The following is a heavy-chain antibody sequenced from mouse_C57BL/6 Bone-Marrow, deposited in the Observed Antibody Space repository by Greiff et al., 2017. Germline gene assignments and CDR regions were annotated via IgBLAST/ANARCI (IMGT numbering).Heavy chain of an antibody. J-gene: IGHJ3*01. V-gene: IGHV1-82*01. CDR2: IYPGDGDT. Sequence: QVQLQQSGPELVKPGASVKISCKASGYAFSSSWMNWVKQRPGKGLEWIGRIYPGDGDTNYNGKFKGKATLTADKSSSKAYMQLSSLTSEDSAVYFCATESTIVTRFAYWGQGTLVTVSA. CDR1: GYAFSSSW. CDR3: ATESTIVTRFAY. D-gene: IGHD2-2*01.